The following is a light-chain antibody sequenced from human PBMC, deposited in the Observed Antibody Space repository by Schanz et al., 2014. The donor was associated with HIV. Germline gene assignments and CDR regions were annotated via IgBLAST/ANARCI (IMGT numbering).Light chain of an antibody. J-gene: IGKJ2*01. V-gene: IGKV3-20*01. Sequence: EIVMTQSPGTLSVSPGERATLSCRASQSLSASFLAWYQQKPGQAPRLLMYGASSRATGIPERFSGSGSGTDFTLTISRLEPEDFAVYYCQQYGSSLSMYTFGQGTRLEI. CDR1: QSLSASF. CDR3: QQYGSSLSMYT. CDR2: GAS.